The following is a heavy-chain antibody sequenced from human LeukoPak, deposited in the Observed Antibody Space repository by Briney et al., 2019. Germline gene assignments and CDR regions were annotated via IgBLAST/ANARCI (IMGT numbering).Heavy chain of an antibody. V-gene: IGHV4-4*02. CDR3: AREGEGGEVAGSSFDY. Sequence: SETLSLTCAVSGGSISSSNWWSWVRQPPGKGLEWIGEIYHSGSTNYNPSLKSRVTISVDKSKNQFSLKLSSVTAADTAVYYCAREGEGGEVAGSSFDYWGQGTLVTVSS. J-gene: IGHJ4*02. CDR1: GGSISSSNW. D-gene: IGHD6-19*01. CDR2: IYHSGST.